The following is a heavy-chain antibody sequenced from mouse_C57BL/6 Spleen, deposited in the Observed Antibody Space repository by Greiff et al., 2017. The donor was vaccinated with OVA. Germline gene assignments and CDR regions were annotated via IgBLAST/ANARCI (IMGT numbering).Heavy chain of an antibody. CDR2: IYTRYGAT. V-gene: IGHV1-82*01. D-gene: IGHD2-14*01. Sequence: VQLQESGPELVKPGASVKISCKASGYAFTNYSMNWVKQRPGKGLEWIGGIYTRYGATNYNEKFKGKATLTVDTSSSTAYMQLSSLTSEDSAVDYGAREGIWYEIDYWGQGTLVTVSA. CDR1: GYAFTNYS. CDR3: AREGIWYEIDY. J-gene: IGHJ3*01.